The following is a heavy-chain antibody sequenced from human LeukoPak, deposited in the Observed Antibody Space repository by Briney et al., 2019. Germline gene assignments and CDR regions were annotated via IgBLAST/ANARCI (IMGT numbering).Heavy chain of an antibody. D-gene: IGHD6-13*01. Sequence: GALSLSCSASGFTFSSYAMYWVRQAPGKGLEYVSAITSNGGSAYYADSVKGRFTISRDNSRKTLDLQMSSLRADDTAVYYCVGFRATAGLYWGQGTLVTVSS. CDR3: VGFRATAGLY. J-gene: IGHJ4*02. V-gene: IGHV3-64D*06. CDR1: GFTFSSYA. CDR2: ITSNGGSA.